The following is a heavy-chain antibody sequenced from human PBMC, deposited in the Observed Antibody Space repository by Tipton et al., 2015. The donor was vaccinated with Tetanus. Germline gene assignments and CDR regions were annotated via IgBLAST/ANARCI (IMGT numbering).Heavy chain of an antibody. CDR1: GRSLSGYY. Sequence: TLSLTCAVYGRSLSGYYWSWIRQPPGKGLEWIGEINHSGSTNYNPSLKSRVTISVDTSKNQFSLKLSSVTAADTAVYYCASRRKQSLSGRWFDPWGQGTLVTVSS. J-gene: IGHJ5*02. V-gene: IGHV4-34*01. CDR2: INHSGST. D-gene: IGHD1-14*01. CDR3: ASRRKQSLSGRWFDP.